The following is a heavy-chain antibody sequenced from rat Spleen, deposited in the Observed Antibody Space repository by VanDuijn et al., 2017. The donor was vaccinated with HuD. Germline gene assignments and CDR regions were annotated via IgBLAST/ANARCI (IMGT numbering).Heavy chain of an antibody. CDR1: GFTFSDYN. V-gene: IGHV5-7*01. D-gene: IGHD1-7*01. CDR3: ASHGWDYFDY. J-gene: IGHJ2*01. Sequence: EVQLVESGGGLVQPGRSLKLSCAASGFTFSDYNMAWVRQAPKKGLEWVATISYDGSSTYYRDSVKGRFTISRDNAKSTLYLQMDSLRSEDTATYYCASHGWDYFDYWGQGVMVTVSS. CDR2: ISYDGSST.